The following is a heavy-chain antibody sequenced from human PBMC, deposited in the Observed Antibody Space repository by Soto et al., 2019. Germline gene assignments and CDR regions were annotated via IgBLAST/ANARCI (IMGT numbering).Heavy chain of an antibody. V-gene: IGHV1-2*02. CDR3: ARFPAPAPE. CDR2: IDPKSGGT. J-gene: IGHJ4*02. CDR1: GPTFIAYY. Sequence: QLVQSGAEVKKPGASVKVSCKTSGPTFIAYYIHWVRQAPGQGLEWMGWIDPKSGGTTYEQKFQGRLPKPRAASINQAYRELNSLTSDDPAVYFCARFPAPAPEGGQEPL.